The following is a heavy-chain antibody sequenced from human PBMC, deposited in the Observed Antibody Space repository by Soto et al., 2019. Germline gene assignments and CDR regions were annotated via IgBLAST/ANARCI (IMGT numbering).Heavy chain of an antibody. CDR1: GFTFRSFT. CDR2: ISSNSAYI. V-gene: IGHV3-21*01. CDR3: KRDESRHRRARGWFDP. Sequence: PGGSLRLSCAASGFTFRSFTMNWVRQAPGKGLEWVSTISSNSAYIYYTDALRGRFAISRDNAKNSLHLKMNSLRAEDTAVYYCKRDESRHRRARGWFDPWGPGTMVTVSS. D-gene: IGHD1-1*01. J-gene: IGHJ5*02.